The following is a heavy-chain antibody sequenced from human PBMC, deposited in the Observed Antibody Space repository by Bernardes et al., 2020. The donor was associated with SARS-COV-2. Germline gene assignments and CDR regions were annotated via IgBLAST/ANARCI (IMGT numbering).Heavy chain of an antibody. D-gene: IGHD3-3*01. CDR2: INSAGSST. CDR1: GFTFSSYW. J-gene: IGHJ6*02. Sequence: GGSLRLSCAASGFTFSSYWMHWVRQAPAKGLVWVSRINSAGSSTSHADPVKGRLTISRDNAKNTLYLQMNSLRAEDTAVYYCARDLRIFGVVIHNYYYYYYGMDVWGQGTTVTVSS. V-gene: IGHV3-74*01. CDR3: ARDLRIFGVVIHNYYYYYYGMDV.